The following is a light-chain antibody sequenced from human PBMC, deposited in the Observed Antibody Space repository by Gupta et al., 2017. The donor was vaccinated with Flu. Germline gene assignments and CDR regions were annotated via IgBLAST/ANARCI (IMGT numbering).Light chain of an antibody. CDR1: ISEGGGYNY. CDR2: EGT. CDR3: CSNACSRA. V-gene: IGLV2-11*03. Sequence: GQACAISCTGTISEGGGYNYGSWYQQPPGNAPKLMIVEGTTQPSGVPYRFSGSTSGNTTSLTLSGREAEDDDDYYCCSNACSRAFGTGTKVTVL. J-gene: IGLJ1*01.